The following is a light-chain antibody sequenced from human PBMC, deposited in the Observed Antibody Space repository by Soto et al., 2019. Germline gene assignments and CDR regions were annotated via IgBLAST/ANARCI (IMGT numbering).Light chain of an antibody. V-gene: IGKV3-20*01. CDR1: QSVNSIY. CDR3: QKYGGSPRT. Sequence: EIVLTQSPCTLSWSPGERATLSCRASQSVNSIYLAWYQQKPGQAPRLLIYGASSRATGIPDRFSGSGSGTDFTLTISRLEPEDFALYYCQKYGGSPRTFGQGTKVDIK. CDR2: GAS. J-gene: IGKJ1*01.